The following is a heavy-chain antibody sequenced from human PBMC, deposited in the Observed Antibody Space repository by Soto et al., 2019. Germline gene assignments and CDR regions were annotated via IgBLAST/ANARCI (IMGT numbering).Heavy chain of an antibody. CDR1: GDSVSSSRVT. CDR2: TYYRSKWYN. D-gene: IGHD2-2*01. V-gene: IGHV6-1*01. J-gene: IGHJ5*01. CDR3: VRLVGNSWLDF. Sequence: SQTLSLTFAISGDSVSSSRVTWNWIRQSPSRGLEWLGRTYYRSKWYNDYAESVKSRITIDPDTSKNQFSLHLNSVTPEDTAVYYCVRLVGNSWLDFWGQGTLVTVSS.